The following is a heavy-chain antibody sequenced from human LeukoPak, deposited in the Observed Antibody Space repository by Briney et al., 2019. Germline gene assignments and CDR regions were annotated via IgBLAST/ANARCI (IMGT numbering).Heavy chain of an antibody. CDR3: ARSGYTYGYRYFDY. Sequence: GVSLRLSCKGSGYDFTSYYIAWVRQMPGKGLEWMGVIYPGDSDTRYSPSFQGQVTISADKSISTAYLQWSSLRASDTAMYYCARSGYTYGYRYFDYWGQGTLVTVSS. CDR1: GYDFTSYY. CDR2: IYPGDSDT. D-gene: IGHD5-18*01. V-gene: IGHV5-51*01. J-gene: IGHJ4*02.